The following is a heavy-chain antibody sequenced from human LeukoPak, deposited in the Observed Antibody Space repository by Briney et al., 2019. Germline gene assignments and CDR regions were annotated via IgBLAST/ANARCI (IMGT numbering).Heavy chain of an antibody. Sequence: SETLSLTCTVSVGSISSYYWRWIRQPPGKGLEWVGYIYYSGSTNYNPPLKSRVTISVDTSKNQFSLKLSSVTAADTAVYYCARAGLLWFGELLNQYYFDYWGQGTLVTVSS. CDR1: VGSISSYY. CDR2: IYYSGST. J-gene: IGHJ4*02. CDR3: ARAGLLWFGELLNQYYFDY. V-gene: IGHV4-59*01. D-gene: IGHD3-10*01.